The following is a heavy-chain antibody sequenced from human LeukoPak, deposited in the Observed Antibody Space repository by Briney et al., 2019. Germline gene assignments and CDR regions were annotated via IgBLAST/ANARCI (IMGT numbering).Heavy chain of an antibody. D-gene: IGHD3-3*01. Sequence: GGSLRLSCAASGFTFSSYAMSWVRQAPGKGLEWVSAISGSGGSTHYADSVKGRFTISRDNSKNTLYLQMNSLRAEDTAVYYCAKGGGFLEWLLDYWGQGTLVTVSS. CDR1: GFTFSSYA. V-gene: IGHV3-23*01. CDR2: ISGSGGST. J-gene: IGHJ4*02. CDR3: AKGGGFLEWLLDY.